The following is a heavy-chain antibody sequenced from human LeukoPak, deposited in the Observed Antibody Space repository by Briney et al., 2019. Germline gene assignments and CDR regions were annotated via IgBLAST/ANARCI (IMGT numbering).Heavy chain of an antibody. CDR2: ISSSISYI. Sequence: RGSLRLSCAASRVTFTDDTTNWGCQSPRERLWWVSFISSSISYINYADSVKGLFTISRDNAKNSVYLQMNNLRAEDTAVYYCARDPPVTGELVLGRQRIFYQGGQGKLVSVSS. V-gene: IGHV3-21*01. CDR1: RVTFTDDT. J-gene: IGHJ4*02. D-gene: IGHD7-27*01. CDR3: ARDPPVTGELVLGRQRIFYQ.